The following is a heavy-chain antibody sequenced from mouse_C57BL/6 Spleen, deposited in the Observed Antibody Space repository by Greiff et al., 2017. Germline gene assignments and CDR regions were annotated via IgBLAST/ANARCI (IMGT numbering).Heavy chain of an antibody. V-gene: IGHV3-8*01. D-gene: IGHD1-1*01. CDR1: GYSITSDY. CDR3: ARNPYYYGSSYVDAMDY. Sequence: EVQLQESGPGLAKPSQTLSLTCSVTGYSITSDYWNWIRKFPGNKLEYMGYISYSGSTYYNPSLKSRISITRDTSKNQYYLQLNSVTTEDTATYYCARNPYYYGSSYVDAMDYWGQGTSVTVSS. CDR2: ISYSGST. J-gene: IGHJ4*01.